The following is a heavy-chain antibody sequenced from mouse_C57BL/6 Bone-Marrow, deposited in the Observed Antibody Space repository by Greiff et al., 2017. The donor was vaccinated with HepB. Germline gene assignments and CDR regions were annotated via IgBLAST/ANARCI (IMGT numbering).Heavy chain of an antibody. J-gene: IGHJ1*03. V-gene: IGHV1-81*01. CDR2: IYPRSGNT. Sequence: VQLQQSGAELARPGASVKLSCKASGYTFTSYGISWVKQRTGQGLEWIGEIYPRSGNTYYNEKFKGKATLTADKSSSTAYMELRSLTSEDSAVYFWARNGYYGSSWDWYFDVWGTGTTVTVSS. D-gene: IGHD1-1*01. CDR3: ARNGYYGSSWDWYFDV. CDR1: GYTFTSYG.